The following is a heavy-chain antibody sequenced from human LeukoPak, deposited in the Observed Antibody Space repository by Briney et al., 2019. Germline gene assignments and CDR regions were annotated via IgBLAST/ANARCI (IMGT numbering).Heavy chain of an antibody. J-gene: IGHJ6*03. Sequence: SETLSLTCTVSGGSISSGSYYWSWIRQPAGKGLEWIGRIYTSGSTNYNPSLKSRVTISVDTSKNQFSLKLSSVTAADTAVYYCARIPLLGYYYMDVWGKGTTVTISS. CDR1: GGSISSGSYY. CDR3: ARIPLLGYYYMDV. D-gene: IGHD7-27*01. CDR2: IYTSGST. V-gene: IGHV4-61*02.